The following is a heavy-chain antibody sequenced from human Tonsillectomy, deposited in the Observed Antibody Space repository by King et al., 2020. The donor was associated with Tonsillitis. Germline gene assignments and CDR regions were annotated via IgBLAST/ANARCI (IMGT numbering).Heavy chain of an antibody. Sequence: VQLVESGGGLVQPGGSLRLSCETSGFTVSENYMSWVRQAPGKGLEWVSIIYVGGTTFYADSVKGRYTVSRDTSKNTVFLEMNSLRAEDTAVYYCARTRLVVPAATSTPYYFDSWGQGTLVTVSS. CDR3: ARTRLVVPAATSTPYYFDS. V-gene: IGHV3-53*01. D-gene: IGHD2-2*01. CDR1: GFTVSENY. CDR2: IYVGGTT. J-gene: IGHJ4*02.